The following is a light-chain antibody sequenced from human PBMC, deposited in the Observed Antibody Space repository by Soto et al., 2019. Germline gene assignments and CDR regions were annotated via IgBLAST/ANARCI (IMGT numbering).Light chain of an antibody. CDR2: AAS. CDR1: QGISSY. CDR3: QQYYSYPPWA. Sequence: AIRVTQSPSSLSASTGDRVTITCRASQGISSYLAWYQQKPGKAPNLLIYAASTLQSGVPSRFSGSGSGTDFTLTISCLQSEDFATYYCQQYYSYPPWAFGQGTKVDIK. J-gene: IGKJ1*01. V-gene: IGKV1-8*01.